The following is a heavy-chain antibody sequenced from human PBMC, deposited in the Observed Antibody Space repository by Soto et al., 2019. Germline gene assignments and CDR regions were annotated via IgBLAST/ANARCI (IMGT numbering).Heavy chain of an antibody. CDR2: INPNSGGT. J-gene: IGHJ6*02. CDR1: GYTFTGYY. Sequence: APVKVSCPAAGYTFTGYYMHWVRQAPGQGLEWMGWINPNSGGTNYAQKFQGRVTMTRDTSISTAYMELSRLRPDDTAVYYGARDRTFQPPQQYYYYGMDVWGQGTMVTVFS. D-gene: IGHD2-2*01. V-gene: IGHV1-2*02. CDR3: ARDRTFQPPQQYYYYGMDV.